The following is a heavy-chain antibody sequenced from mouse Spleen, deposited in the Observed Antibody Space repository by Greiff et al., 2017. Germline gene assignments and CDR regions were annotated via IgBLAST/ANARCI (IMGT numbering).Heavy chain of an antibody. CDR2: INPNNGGT. V-gene: IGHV1-26*01. J-gene: IGHJ2*01. D-gene: IGHD2-5*01. CDR1: GYTFTDYY. CDR3: ARWEIYSNSYYFDY. Sequence: EVQLQQSGPELVKPGASVKISCKASGYTFTDYYMNWVKQSHGKSLEWIGDINPNNGGTSYNQKFKGKATLTVDKSSSTAYMELRSLTSEDSAVYYCARWEIYSNSYYFDYWGQGTTLTVSS.